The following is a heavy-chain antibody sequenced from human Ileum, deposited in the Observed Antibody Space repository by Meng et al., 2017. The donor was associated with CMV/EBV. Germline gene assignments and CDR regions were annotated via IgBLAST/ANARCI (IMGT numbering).Heavy chain of an antibody. CDR2: ISSSSSYI. J-gene: IGHJ4*02. D-gene: IGHD2-2*01. CDR3: ANTTSRYCSSTSCHMGG. Sequence: GESLKISCAASGFTFSNSDMNWVRQAPGKGLEWVSSISSSSSYIYYADSVKGRFTISRDNSKNTLYLQINSLRGEDTAVYYCANTTSRYCSSTSCHMGGWGQGTLVTVSS. CDR1: GFTFSNSD. V-gene: IGHV3-21*04.